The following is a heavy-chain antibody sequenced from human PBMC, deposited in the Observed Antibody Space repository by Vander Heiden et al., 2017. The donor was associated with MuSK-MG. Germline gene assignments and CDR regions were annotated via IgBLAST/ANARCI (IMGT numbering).Heavy chain of an antibody. Sequence: QLQLQESGPGLVKPSETLSLTCTVSGGPISRSGSYWGWIRQPPGKGLQWIGNMYYSGSTYYNPSLKSRVTISVDTSKKQFSLRLSSVTAADTAVYYCARHGAGSVMDVWGQGTTVTVS. CDR3: ARHGAGSVMDV. V-gene: IGHV4-39*01. J-gene: IGHJ6*02. D-gene: IGHD6-25*01. CDR1: GGPISRSGSY. CDR2: MYYSGST.